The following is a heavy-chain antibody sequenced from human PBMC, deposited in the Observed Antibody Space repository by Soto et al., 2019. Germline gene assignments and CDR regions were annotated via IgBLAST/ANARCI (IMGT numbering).Heavy chain of an antibody. J-gene: IGHJ5*02. D-gene: IGHD3-22*01. Sequence: PSETLSLTCTVSGGSISSYYWSWIRQPPGKGLEWIGYIYYSGSTNYNPSLKSRVTISVDTSKNQFSLKLSSVTAADTAVYYCARDVPYYYDSSGYYLGWFDPWGQGTLVTVSS. V-gene: IGHV4-59*01. CDR1: GGSISSYY. CDR3: ARDVPYYYDSSGYYLGWFDP. CDR2: IYYSGST.